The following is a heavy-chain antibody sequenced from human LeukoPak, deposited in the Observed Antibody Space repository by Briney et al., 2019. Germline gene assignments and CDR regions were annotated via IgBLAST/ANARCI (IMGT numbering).Heavy chain of an antibody. CDR1: GGSVSSGNYY. CDR3: ASGGPYSGYIY. Sequence: SETLSLTCTVSGGSVSSGNYYWSWIRRPPGKGLEWIGYVDYTGSTNYNPSLKSRVAISVDTSKNQFSLKVYSVTAADTAVYYCASGGPYSGYIYWGQGTLVTVSS. J-gene: IGHJ4*02. CDR2: VDYTGST. D-gene: IGHD5-12*01. V-gene: IGHV4-61*01.